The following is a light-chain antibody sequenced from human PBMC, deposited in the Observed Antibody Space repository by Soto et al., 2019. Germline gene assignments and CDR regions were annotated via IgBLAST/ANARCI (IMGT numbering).Light chain of an antibody. Sequence: EIVLTQSPGTLSLSPGERATLSCRASQSVNNNYLAWHQQKPGQAPRLLIYGASSRATGIPDRFSGSGSGTDFTLTISRLEPEDFAVYYCQQYGSSPRAFGQGTKVEIK. CDR1: QSVNNNY. CDR2: GAS. J-gene: IGKJ1*01. V-gene: IGKV3-20*01. CDR3: QQYGSSPRA.